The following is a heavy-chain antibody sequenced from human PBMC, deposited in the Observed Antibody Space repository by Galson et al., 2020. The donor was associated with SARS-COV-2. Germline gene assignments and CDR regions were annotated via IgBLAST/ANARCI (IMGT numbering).Heavy chain of an antibody. V-gene: IGHV1-69*10. CDR2: IIPILGIA. J-gene: IGHJ6*02. Sequence: SVKVSCKASGGTFSSYAISWVRQAPGQGLEWMGGIIPILGIANYAQKFQGRVTITADKSTSTAYMELSSLRSEDTAVYYCARDRHGITMVRGVIMGDYGMDVWGQGTTVTVSS. CDR3: ARDRHGITMVRGVIMGDYGMDV. D-gene: IGHD3-10*01. CDR1: GGTFSSYA.